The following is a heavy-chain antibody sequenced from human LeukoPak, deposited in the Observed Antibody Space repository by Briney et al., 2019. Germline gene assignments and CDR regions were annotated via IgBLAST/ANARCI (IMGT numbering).Heavy chain of an antibody. V-gene: IGHV4-39*01. D-gene: IGHD3-10*01. CDR2: THSSGNT. Sequence: SETLSFTCTVSGASISGSSYYWSWIRQPPGQGLEWIGTTHSSGNTYYNPSLKSRVTISVDTSKNQFSLKLSSVTAADTAVYYCARGPSMVRGAIVPTIDYWGQGTLVTVSS. CDR3: ARGPSMVRGAIVPTIDY. CDR1: GASISGSSYY. J-gene: IGHJ4*02.